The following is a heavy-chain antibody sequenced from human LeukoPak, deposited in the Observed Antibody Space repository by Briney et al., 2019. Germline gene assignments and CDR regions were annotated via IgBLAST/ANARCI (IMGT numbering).Heavy chain of an antibody. CDR2: ISRNGGST. D-gene: IGHD3-10*02. CDR1: GFTFSSFA. Sequence: GGSLTLSCSPSGFTFSSFAMHWVRQAPGEGLECVSAISRNGGSTYYADSVKGRFTIYRDNSKNTLYLQMSSLRAEAASGYMCRKGIRVDVMGVLSRFPSDWGEG. V-gene: IGHV3-64D*09. J-gene: IGHJ6*01. CDR3: RKGIRVDVMGVLSRFPSD.